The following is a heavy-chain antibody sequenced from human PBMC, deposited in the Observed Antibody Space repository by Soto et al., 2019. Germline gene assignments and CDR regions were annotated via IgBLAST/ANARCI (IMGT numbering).Heavy chain of an antibody. D-gene: IGHD5-12*01. CDR1: GFTFSSYA. Sequence: GGSLRLSCAASGFTFSSYAMHWVRQAPGKGLEWVAVISFDGNNKYYGGSVKGRFAVSRDNSKNTLYLQMNSLRAEDTAVYYCAKGGDYRSGYDKCDSWGQGT. CDR2: ISFDGNNK. J-gene: IGHJ4*02. V-gene: IGHV3-30*09. CDR3: AKGGDYRSGYDKCDS.